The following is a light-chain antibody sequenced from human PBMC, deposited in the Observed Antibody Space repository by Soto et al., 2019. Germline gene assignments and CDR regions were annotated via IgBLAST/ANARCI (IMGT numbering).Light chain of an antibody. CDR1: QSVSSN. J-gene: IGKJ1*01. Sequence: VMTQSTATLSVSPGERSTLSCRASQSVSSNLAWYQQKPGQAPRLLIYGASTRATGIPARFSGSGSGTEFTLTISSLQSEDFAVYYCQQYNNWPSWTFGQGTKVDIK. CDR2: GAS. CDR3: QQYNNWPSWT. V-gene: IGKV3-15*01.